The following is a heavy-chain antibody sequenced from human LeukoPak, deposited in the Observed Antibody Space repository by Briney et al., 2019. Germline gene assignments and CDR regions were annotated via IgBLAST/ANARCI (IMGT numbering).Heavy chain of an antibody. CDR1: GFTFSSYW. V-gene: IGHV3-7*01. Sequence: GGLRLSCAASGFTFSSYWMSWVRQAPGKGLEWVANIREDGNEKYYADSVKGQFTISRDNAKNSLFLQMDSLRAEDTAVYYCARDLAGHYYGSGSSFDYWGQGTLVTVSS. CDR2: IREDGNEK. D-gene: IGHD3-10*01. J-gene: IGHJ4*02. CDR3: ARDLAGHYYGSGSSFDY.